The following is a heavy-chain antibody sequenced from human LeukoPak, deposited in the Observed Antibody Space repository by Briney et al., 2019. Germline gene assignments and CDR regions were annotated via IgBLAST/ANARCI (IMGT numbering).Heavy chain of an antibody. CDR1: SSSSYY. CDR3: ARRGGSSSRRSPIDY. J-gene: IGHJ4*02. CDR2: IKQDGSQR. Sequence: SSSSYYWGWIRQPPGKGLEWVANIKQDGSQRYYVDSVRGRFTISRDNAKNSLFLQMNGLRADDTAVYYCARRGGSSSRRSPIDYWGQGTLVTVSS. V-gene: IGHV3-7*01. D-gene: IGHD6-6*01.